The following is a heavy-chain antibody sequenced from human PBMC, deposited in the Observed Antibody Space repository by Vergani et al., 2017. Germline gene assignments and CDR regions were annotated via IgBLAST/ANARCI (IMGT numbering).Heavy chain of an antibody. CDR2: MNPNSGNT. V-gene: IGHV1-8*01. CDR3: AMGYCSGINCYYYYYYGMDV. J-gene: IGHJ6*02. Sequence: QVQLVQSGAEVKKPGASVKVSCKASGYTFTSYDINWVRQATGQGLEWMGWMNPNSGNTGYAQKFQGRVTMTRNTSISTAYMELSSLRSEDTAVYYCAMGYCSGINCYYYYYYGMDVWGQGTTVTVYS. CDR1: GYTFTSYD. D-gene: IGHD2-15*01.